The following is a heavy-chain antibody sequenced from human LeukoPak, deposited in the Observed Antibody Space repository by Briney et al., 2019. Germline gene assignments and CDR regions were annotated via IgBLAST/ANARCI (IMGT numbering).Heavy chain of an antibody. CDR1: GFTFDDYG. V-gene: IGHV3-20*04. J-gene: IGHJ4*02. D-gene: IGHD6-19*01. CDR2: INWNGDST. Sequence: GGSLRLSCAASGFTFDDYGTSWVRQAPGKGLEWVSGINWNGDSTGYADSVKGRFTISRDNAKNSLYLQMNSLRAEDTALYYCAKEGEIAVAGSLDYWGQGTLVTVSS. CDR3: AKEGEIAVAGSLDY.